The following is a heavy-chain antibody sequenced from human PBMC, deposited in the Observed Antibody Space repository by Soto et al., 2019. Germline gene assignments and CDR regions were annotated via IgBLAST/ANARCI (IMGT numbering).Heavy chain of an antibody. CDR1: GFTFSSYW. J-gene: IGHJ6*02. V-gene: IGHV3-74*01. CDR2: INSDGSST. CDR3: ARDPRIVGVTDYYYYYGMDV. Sequence: PGGSLRLSCAASGFTFSSYWMHWVRQAPGKGLVWVSRINSDGSSTSYADSVKGRFTISRDNAKNTLYLQMNSLRAEDTAVYYCARDPRIVGVTDYYYYYGMDVWGQGTTVTGSS. D-gene: IGHD1-26*01.